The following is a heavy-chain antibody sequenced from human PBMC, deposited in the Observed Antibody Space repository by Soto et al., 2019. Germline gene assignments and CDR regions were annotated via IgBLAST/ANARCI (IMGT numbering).Heavy chain of an antibody. J-gene: IGHJ5*02. CDR2: IYHSGST. Sequence: QLLESGSGLVKPSQTLSLTCAVSGGSISSGGYSWSWIRQPPGKGLEWIGYIYHSGSTYYNPSLKSRVTISVDRSKNQCSLKLSSVTAADTAVYYCARAQRVGITMVRGVNNWFDPWGQGTLVTVSS. CDR3: ARAQRVGITMVRGVNNWFDP. CDR1: GGSISSGGYS. D-gene: IGHD3-10*01. V-gene: IGHV4-30-2*01.